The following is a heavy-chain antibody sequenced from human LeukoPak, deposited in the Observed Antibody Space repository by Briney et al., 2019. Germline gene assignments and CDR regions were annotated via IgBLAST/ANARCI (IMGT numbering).Heavy chain of an antibody. CDR2: IRHNGNVN. Sequence: GGSPRLSCAASGFTFISYWMSWVRQAPGKGREWVASIRHNGNVNYYVDSVKSRFTISRDNAKNSLYLQMSNLRAEDTAVYFCARGGGLDVWGQGATVTVSS. V-gene: IGHV3-7*03. CDR1: GFTFISYW. D-gene: IGHD3-16*01. CDR3: ARGGGLDV. J-gene: IGHJ6*02.